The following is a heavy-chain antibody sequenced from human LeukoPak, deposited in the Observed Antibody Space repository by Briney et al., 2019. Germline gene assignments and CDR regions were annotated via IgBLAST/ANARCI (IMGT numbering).Heavy chain of an antibody. V-gene: IGHV4-59*12. J-gene: IGHJ3*02. D-gene: IGHD3-22*01. Sequence: SETLSLTCTISGGSISSYYWSWIRQPPGKGLEWVGYIYYSGSTNYNPSLKSRVTISVDTSKNQFSLKLSPVTAADTAVYYCARVGHYYDSSGYYTSDAFDIWGQGTMVTVSS. CDR1: GGSISSYY. CDR2: IYYSGST. CDR3: ARVGHYYDSSGYYTSDAFDI.